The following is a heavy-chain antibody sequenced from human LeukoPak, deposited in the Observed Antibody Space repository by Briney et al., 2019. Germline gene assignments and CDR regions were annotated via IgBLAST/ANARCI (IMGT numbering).Heavy chain of an antibody. V-gene: IGHV1-2*02. Sequence: ASVTVSCKASGYTFTGYYMHWVRQAPGQGLEWMGWINPNSGGTNYAQKFQGRVTMTRDTSISTAYMELSRLRSDDTAVYYCARGPSGYDLYYMDVWGKGTTVTVSS. J-gene: IGHJ6*03. CDR2: INPNSGGT. D-gene: IGHD5-12*01. CDR3: ARGPSGYDLYYMDV. CDR1: GYTFTGYY.